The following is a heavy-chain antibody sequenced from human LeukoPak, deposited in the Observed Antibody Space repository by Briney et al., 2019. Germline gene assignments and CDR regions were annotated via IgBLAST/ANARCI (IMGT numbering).Heavy chain of an antibody. CDR1: GGSISSSSYY. V-gene: IGHV4-39*07. CDR3: ARGSRVLGGSYPSARDY. J-gene: IGHJ4*02. Sequence: SETLSLTCTVSGGSISSSSYYWGWIRQPPGKGLEWIGEINRSGSTNYNPSLKSRVTISVDTSKNQFSLKLSSVTAADTAVYYCARGSRVLGGSYPSARDYWGQGTLVTVSS. D-gene: IGHD1-26*01. CDR2: INRSGST.